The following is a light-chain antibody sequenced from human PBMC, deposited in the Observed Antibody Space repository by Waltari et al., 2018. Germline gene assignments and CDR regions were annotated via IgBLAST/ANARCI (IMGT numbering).Light chain of an antibody. Sequence: SYVLPQPPSVSVAPGPTARLTCRGIHLESRSVHWYQQKPGQAPPLVVFDNGDRPSGIPERFSGANSGNTATLAIIRVEAGDEADYFCQVWDNTSDHLVFGGGTKLTVL. CDR3: QVWDNTSDHLV. J-gene: IGLJ2*01. CDR1: HLESRS. CDR2: DNG. V-gene: IGLV3-21*02.